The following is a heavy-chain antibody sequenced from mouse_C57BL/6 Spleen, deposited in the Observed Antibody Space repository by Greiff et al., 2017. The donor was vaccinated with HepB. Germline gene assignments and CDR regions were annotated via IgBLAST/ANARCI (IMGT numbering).Heavy chain of an antibody. V-gene: IGHV1-78*01. D-gene: IGHD1-1*01. Sequence: VQLQQSDAELVKPGASVKISCKVSGYTFTDHTIHWMKQRPEQGLEWIGYIYPRDGSTKYNEKFKGKATLTADKSSSTAYMQLNSLTSEDSAVYFCARERDYYGSSYVDWYVDVWGTGTTVTVSS. CDR3: ARERDYYGSSYVDWYVDV. CDR2: IYPRDGST. J-gene: IGHJ1*03. CDR1: GYTFTDHT.